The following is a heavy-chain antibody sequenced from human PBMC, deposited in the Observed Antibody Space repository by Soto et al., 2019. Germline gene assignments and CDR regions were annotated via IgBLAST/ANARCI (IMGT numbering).Heavy chain of an antibody. Sequence: QVQLVESGGGVVQPGRSLRLSCAASGFTFSSYGMHWVRQAPGKGLEWVAVISYDGSNKYYADSVKGRFTISRDNSKNTLYLQMNSRRAEDTAVYYCAKDVVVGATTGLGDYYYYYGMDVWGQGTTVTVSS. CDR1: GFTFSSYG. CDR3: AKDVVVGATTGLGDYYYYYGMDV. CDR2: ISYDGSNK. J-gene: IGHJ6*02. D-gene: IGHD1-26*01. V-gene: IGHV3-30*18.